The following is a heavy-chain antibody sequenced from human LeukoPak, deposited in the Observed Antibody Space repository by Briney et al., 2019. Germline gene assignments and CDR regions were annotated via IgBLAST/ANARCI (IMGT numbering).Heavy chain of an antibody. D-gene: IGHD2-15*01. CDR3: ASAVGYCSGGSCEINWFDP. CDR2: INHSGST. V-gene: IGHV4-34*01. Sequence: SETLSLTCAVYGGSFSGYYWSWIRQPPGKGLEWIGEINHSGSTNYNPSLKSRVTISVDTSKNQFSLKLSSVTAADTAVYYCASAVGYCSGGSCEINWFDPWGRGTLVTVSS. J-gene: IGHJ5*02. CDR1: GGSFSGYY.